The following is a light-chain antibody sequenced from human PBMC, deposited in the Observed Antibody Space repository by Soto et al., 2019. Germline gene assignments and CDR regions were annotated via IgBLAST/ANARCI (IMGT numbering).Light chain of an antibody. CDR3: AAWDDSLSGVV. V-gene: IGLV1-47*01. J-gene: IGLJ3*02. Sequence: QSVLTQPPSASGTPGQRVTISCSGSSSNLGSNFVFWYQQLPGAAPKLLLSRNNERPSGVPARFSGSKSGTSASLAISGRRSEDEADYHCAAWDDSLSGVVFGGGTKLTVL. CDR2: RNN. CDR1: SSNLGSNF.